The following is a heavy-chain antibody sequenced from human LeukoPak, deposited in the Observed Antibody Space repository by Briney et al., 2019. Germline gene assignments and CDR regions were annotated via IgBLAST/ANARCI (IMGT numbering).Heavy chain of an antibody. CDR1: GFTFSSYS. J-gene: IGHJ3*02. CDR2: ISSSSSYI. D-gene: IGHD1-26*01. V-gene: IGHV3-21*01. Sequence: PGGSLRLSCAASGFTFSSYSMNWVRQAPGKGLEWVSSISSSSSYIYYADSVKGRFTISRDDAKNSLYLQMNSLRAEDTAVYYCAKSHAGSDAFDMWGQGTVVTVSS. CDR3: AKSHAGSDAFDM.